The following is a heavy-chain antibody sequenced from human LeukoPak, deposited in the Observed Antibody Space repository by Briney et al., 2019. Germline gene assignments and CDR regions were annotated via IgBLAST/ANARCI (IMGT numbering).Heavy chain of an antibody. V-gene: IGHV1-24*01. CDR3: ATEAMTGWAFDI. Sequence: ASVKVSCKVPGYTLTELSMHWVRQAPGKGLEWMGGFDPEDGETIYAQKFQGRVTMTEDTSTDTAYMELSSLRSEDTAVYYCATEAMTGWAFDIWGQGTMVTVSS. CDR1: GYTLTELS. CDR2: FDPEDGET. D-gene: IGHD1-14*01. J-gene: IGHJ3*02.